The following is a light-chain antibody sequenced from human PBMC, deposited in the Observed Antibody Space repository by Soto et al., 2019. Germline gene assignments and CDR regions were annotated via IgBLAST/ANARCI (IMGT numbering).Light chain of an antibody. CDR2: EVS. Sequence: QSALTQPASVSGSPGQSITISCTASSSAIGGFNYVSWYQQHPGKAPQLLIYEVSYRPSGVSNRFSGSKSGKTASLTISGLQAEDEADYYCSTYTSISTYVFGTGTQLTVL. J-gene: IGLJ1*01. CDR3: STYTSISTYV. CDR1: SSAIGGFNY. V-gene: IGLV2-14*01.